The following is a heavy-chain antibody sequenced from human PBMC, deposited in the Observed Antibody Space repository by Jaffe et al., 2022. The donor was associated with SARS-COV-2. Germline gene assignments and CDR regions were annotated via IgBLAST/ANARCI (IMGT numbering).Heavy chain of an antibody. Sequence: EAQLLESGGDLVQPGGSLRLSCAASGITFRTYAITWVRQAPGKGLEWVSSTSSSGGSTYYADSVKGRFIISRDNSKNTIYLQVNSLRAEDTAVYYCAKHLDYDFWNGYYRFRGMDVWGQGTTVTVSS. D-gene: IGHD3-3*01. V-gene: IGHV3-23*01. CDR2: TSSSGGST. CDR3: AKHLDYDFWNGYYRFRGMDV. CDR1: GITFRTYA. J-gene: IGHJ6*02.